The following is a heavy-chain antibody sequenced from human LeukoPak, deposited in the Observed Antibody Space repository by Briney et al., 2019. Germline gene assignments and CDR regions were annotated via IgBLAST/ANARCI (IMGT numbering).Heavy chain of an antibody. J-gene: IGHJ4*02. CDR2: ISYDGSNK. CDR1: GFTFSTYT. D-gene: IGHD2-2*01. V-gene: IGHV3-30*04. Sequence: QPGGSLRLSCAASGFTFSTYTMHWVRQAPGKGLEWVAVISYDGSNKYYADSVKGRFTISRDNSKNTLYLQMNSLRAEDTAVYYCAKDAVVVPAATPGDYFDYWGQGTLVTVSS. CDR3: AKDAVVVPAATPGDYFDY.